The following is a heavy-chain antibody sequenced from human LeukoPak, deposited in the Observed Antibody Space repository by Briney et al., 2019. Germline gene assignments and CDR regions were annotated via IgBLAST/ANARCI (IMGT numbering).Heavy chain of an antibody. V-gene: IGHV3-21*01. CDR3: ARDEYGVLGIAAAGLLDY. Sequence: GGSLRLSCAASGFTFSSYSMNWVRQAPGKGLEWVSSISSSSSYIYYADSVKGRFTISRDNAKNSLYLQMDSLRAEDTAVYYCARDEYGVLGIAAAGLLDYWGQGTLVTVSS. D-gene: IGHD6-13*01. CDR1: GFTFSSYS. CDR2: ISSSSSYI. J-gene: IGHJ4*02.